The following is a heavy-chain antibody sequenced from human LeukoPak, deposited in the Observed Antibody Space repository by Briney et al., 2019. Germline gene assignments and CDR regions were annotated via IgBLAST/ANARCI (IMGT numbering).Heavy chain of an antibody. J-gene: IGHJ3*02. CDR3: ARDRRSSTPDAFDI. V-gene: IGHV1-69*13. CDR2: IIPIFGTA. D-gene: IGHD1-26*01. Sequence: SVKVSCKASGGTFSSYAISWVRQAPGQGLESMGGIIPIFGTANYAQKFQGRVTITADESTSTAYMELSSLRSEDTAVYYCARDRRSSTPDAFDIWGQGTMVTVSS. CDR1: GGTFSSYA.